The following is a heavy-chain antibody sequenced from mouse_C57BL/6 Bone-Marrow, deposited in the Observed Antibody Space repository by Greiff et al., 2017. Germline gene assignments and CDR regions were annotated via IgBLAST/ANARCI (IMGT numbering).Heavy chain of an antibody. J-gene: IGHJ2*01. CDR3: ARSGGQGYFDY. CDR2: INPNNGGT. CDR1: GYTFTDYN. Sequence: EVQLVESGPELVKPGASVKMSCKASGYTFTDYNMHWVKQSHGKSLEWIGYINPNNGGTSYNQKFKGKATLTVNKSSSTAYMELRSLTSEDSAVYYCARSGGQGYFDYWGQGTTLTVSS. D-gene: IGHD3-1*01. V-gene: IGHV1-22*01.